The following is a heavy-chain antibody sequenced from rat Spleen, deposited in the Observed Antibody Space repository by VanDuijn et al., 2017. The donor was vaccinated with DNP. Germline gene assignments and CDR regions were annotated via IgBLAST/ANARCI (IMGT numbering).Heavy chain of an antibody. CDR2: INYSGTT. CDR1: GYSITSNY. Sequence: EVQFQESGPGLVKSSQSLSLTCSFTGYSITSNYWAWIRKFPGNKMEWMGYINYSGTTAYNPSLRSRISITSDTSKNQFFLQLNSVTTEDTATYYCARWGYYDGSYLMDAWGQGASVTVSS. J-gene: IGHJ4*01. D-gene: IGHD1-12*02. V-gene: IGHV3-1*01. CDR3: ARWGYYDGSYLMDA.